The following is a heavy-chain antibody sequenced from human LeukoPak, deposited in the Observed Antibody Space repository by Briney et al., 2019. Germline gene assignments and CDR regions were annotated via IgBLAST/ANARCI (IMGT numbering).Heavy chain of an antibody. CDR3: AKGKRYMVRGVPIDY. V-gene: IGHV3-23*01. J-gene: IGHJ4*02. CDR1: GFTFSSYA. CDR2: ISGSGGST. D-gene: IGHD3-10*01. Sequence: GGSLRLSCAASGFTFSSYAMSWVRQAPGKGLEWVSAISGSGGSTYYAGSVKGRFTISRDNSKNTLYLQMNSLRAEDTAVYYCAKGKRYMVRGVPIDYWGQGTLVTVSS.